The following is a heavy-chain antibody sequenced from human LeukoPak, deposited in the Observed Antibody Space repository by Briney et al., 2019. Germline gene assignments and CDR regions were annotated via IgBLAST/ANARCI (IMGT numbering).Heavy chain of an antibody. Sequence: GESLKISCKGSGYTFTTYWIGGVRQMPGKGLEWMELIYPGDSETRYSTSFYGQVTVTVDKSNNIAYLHWSSLRASDTAMYYCSRQGLVPTTGPHFDFWGQGTLVTVSS. CDR2: IYPGDSET. CDR3: SRQGLVPTTGPHFDF. J-gene: IGHJ4*02. CDR1: GYTFTTYW. V-gene: IGHV5-51*01. D-gene: IGHD5-12*01.